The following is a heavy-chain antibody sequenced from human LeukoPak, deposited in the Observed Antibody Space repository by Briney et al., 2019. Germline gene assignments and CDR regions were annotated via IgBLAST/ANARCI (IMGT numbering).Heavy chain of an antibody. CDR1: GFTVSSNY. J-gene: IGHJ3*02. V-gene: IGHV3-53*01. Sequence: PGGSLRLSCAASGFTVSSNYMSWVRQAPGKGLEWVSVIYSGGSTCYADSVKGRFTISRDNSKNTLYLQMNSLRAEDTAVYYCAREIRYSYDSSGYPQGGAFDIWGQGTMVTVSS. CDR3: AREIRYSYDSSGYPQGGAFDI. D-gene: IGHD3-22*01. CDR2: IYSGGST.